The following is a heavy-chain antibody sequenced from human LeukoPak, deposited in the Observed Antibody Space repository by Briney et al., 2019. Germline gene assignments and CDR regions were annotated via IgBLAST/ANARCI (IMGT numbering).Heavy chain of an antibody. CDR2: ISTSGGGT. CDR1: GFTFSNYA. V-gene: IGHV3-23*01. J-gene: IGHJ4*02. D-gene: IGHD1-26*01. Sequence: GGSLRLSCAASGFTFSNYAMNWVRQAPGKGLEWVSVISTSGGGTYYADSVKGRFTVSRDNSKNTLYLQMNNLRAEDTAVYYCAKMLGKSFDYWGQGTLVTVSS. CDR3: AKMLGKSFDY.